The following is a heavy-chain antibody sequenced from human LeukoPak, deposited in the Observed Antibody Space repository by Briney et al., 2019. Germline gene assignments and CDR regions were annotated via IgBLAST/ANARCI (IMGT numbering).Heavy chain of an antibody. D-gene: IGHD6-13*01. CDR2: ISSNGGST. CDR3: VKDAGGSWYILWYFDL. J-gene: IGHJ2*01. V-gene: IGHV3-64D*06. Sequence: GALRLSCSASGFTFSSYAMHWVRQAPGKGLEYVSAISSNGGSTYYADSVKGRFTISRDNSKNTLYLQMSSLRAEDTAVYYCVKDAGGSWYILWYFDLWGRGTLVTVSS. CDR1: GFTFSSYA.